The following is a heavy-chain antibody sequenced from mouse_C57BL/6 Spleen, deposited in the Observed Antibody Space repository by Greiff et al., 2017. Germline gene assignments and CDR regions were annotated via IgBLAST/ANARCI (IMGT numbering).Heavy chain of an antibody. D-gene: IGHD3-2*02. CDR3: ASGRQLRLRCAY. V-gene: IGHV1-26*01. CDR2: INPNNGGT. CDR1: GYTFTDSY. Sequence: EVQLQQSGPELVKPGASVKISCKASGYTFTDSYMNWVKQSHGKSLEWIGDINPNNGGTRYNLKFKGKATLTVDKSSSTAYMELRSLTSEDSEVYYCASGRQLRLRCAYWGQGTLVTVSA. J-gene: IGHJ3*01.